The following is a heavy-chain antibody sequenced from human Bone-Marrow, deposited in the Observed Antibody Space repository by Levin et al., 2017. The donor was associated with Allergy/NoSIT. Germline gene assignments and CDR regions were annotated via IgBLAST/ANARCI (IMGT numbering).Heavy chain of an antibody. Sequence: GGSLRLSCAASGFTFSSYGMHWVRQAPGKGLEWVAVISYDGSNKYYADSVKGRFTISRDNSKNTLYLQMNSLRAEDTAVYYCAKPYSNYLAGFDYWGQGTLVTVSS. J-gene: IGHJ4*02. V-gene: IGHV3-30*18. CDR2: ISYDGSNK. CDR1: GFTFSSYG. CDR3: AKPYSNYLAGFDY. D-gene: IGHD4-11*01.